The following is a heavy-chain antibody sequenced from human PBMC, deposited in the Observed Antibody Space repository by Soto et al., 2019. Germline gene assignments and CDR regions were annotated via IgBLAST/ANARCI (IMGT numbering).Heavy chain of an antibody. CDR3: TRHTGYDSSLDY. J-gene: IGHJ4*02. CDR1: GYTFTGHW. D-gene: IGHD5-12*01. CDR2: IDPSDSYT. V-gene: IGHV5-10-1*01. Sequence: XESLKIFCQGCGYTFTGHWLSWVRQMPGKGLEWMGRIDPSDSYTDYSPTVQGHVTMSADKSINTAYLQWSSLQASDTAVYYCTRHTGYDSSLDYWGQGSLVTVSS.